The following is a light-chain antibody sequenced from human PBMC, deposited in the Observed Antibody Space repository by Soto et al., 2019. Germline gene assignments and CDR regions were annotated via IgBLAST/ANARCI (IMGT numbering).Light chain of an antibody. CDR1: QDISSW. J-gene: IGKJ5*01. CDR3: QQANSFPIT. V-gene: IGKV1-12*01. CDR2: AAS. Sequence: DIPMTQSPSSVSASVGDRVTITCRASQDISSWLAWYQQRPGKAPKLLIYAASNLESGVPSRFSGGGSGTDFTLTISSLQPEDFATYYCQQANSFPITFGQGTRLEIK.